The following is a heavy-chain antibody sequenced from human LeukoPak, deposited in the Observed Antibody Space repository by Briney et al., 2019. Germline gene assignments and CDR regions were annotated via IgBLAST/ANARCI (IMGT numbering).Heavy chain of an antibody. Sequence: PGGSLRLSCAASGLTFTNAWMTWVRQAPGKGLEWVGRIKSKTDGGTTGYAAPVKGRFTISRDDSKNALYLQMNSLKIEDTAVYYCTTSLTSGAYIDYWGQGTLVTVSS. CDR2: IKSKTDGGTT. CDR1: GLTFTNAW. V-gene: IGHV3-15*01. D-gene: IGHD2-15*01. CDR3: TTSLTSGAYIDY. J-gene: IGHJ4*02.